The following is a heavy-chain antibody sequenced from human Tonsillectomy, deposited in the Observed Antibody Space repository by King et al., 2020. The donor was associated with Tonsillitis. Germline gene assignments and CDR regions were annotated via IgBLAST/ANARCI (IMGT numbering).Heavy chain of an antibody. D-gene: IGHD4-23*01. V-gene: IGHV4-59*12. CDR2: VSHSGST. J-gene: IGHJ4*02. CDR1: GGSINSYY. Sequence: LQLQESGPGLVKPSETLSLTCSVSGGSINSYYWNWIRQPPGKGLEGIGYVSHSGSTNYNPSLKSRVTISADTSKKHFSLKLNSVTAADTAVYYCARAELVTAVFDYWGQGSLVIVSS. CDR3: ARAELVTAVFDY.